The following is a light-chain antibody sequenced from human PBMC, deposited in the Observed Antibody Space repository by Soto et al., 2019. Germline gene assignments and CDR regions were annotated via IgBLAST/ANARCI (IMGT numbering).Light chain of an antibody. CDR2: WAS. J-gene: IGKJ2*01. V-gene: IGKV4-1*01. CDR1: QRVFYSSNNKNY. CDR3: QQYWSTPYT. Sequence: DIVMTQSPDFLAVSLGERATINCKSSQRVFYSSNNKNYLAWYQLKPGQPPKVLIYWASTRESGVPDRFSGSGSETDFTLTISSLQAEDVAVYYCQQYWSTPYTFGQGTKLEIK.